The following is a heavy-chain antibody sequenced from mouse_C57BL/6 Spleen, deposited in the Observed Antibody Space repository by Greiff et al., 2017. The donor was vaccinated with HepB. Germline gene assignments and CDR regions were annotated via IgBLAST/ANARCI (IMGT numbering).Heavy chain of an antibody. Sequence: EVQLQQSGPELVKPGASVKISCKASGYTFTDYYMNWVKQSHGKSLEWIGDINPNNGGTSYNQKFKGKATLTVDKSSSTAYMELRSLTSEDSAVYYCERNYDYDGVDYWGQGTTLTVSS. CDR3: ERNYDYDGVDY. J-gene: IGHJ2*01. V-gene: IGHV1-26*01. CDR1: GYTFTDYY. D-gene: IGHD2-4*01. CDR2: INPNNGGT.